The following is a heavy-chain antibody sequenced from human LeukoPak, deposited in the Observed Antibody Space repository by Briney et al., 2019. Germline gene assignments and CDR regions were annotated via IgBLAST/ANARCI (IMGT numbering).Heavy chain of an antibody. CDR2: ISSGSSYI. J-gene: IGHJ3*02. Sequence: PGGSLRLSCAASGFTFSSYAMHWVRQAPGKGLEWVSSISSGSSYIYYADSVKGRFTVSRDNAKHSLYLQMNSLRAEDTAVYYCVRDAKQYYDILTGYYNDAFDIWGQGTMVTVSS. V-gene: IGHV3-21*01. CDR1: GFTFSSYA. CDR3: VRDAKQYYDILTGYYNDAFDI. D-gene: IGHD3-9*01.